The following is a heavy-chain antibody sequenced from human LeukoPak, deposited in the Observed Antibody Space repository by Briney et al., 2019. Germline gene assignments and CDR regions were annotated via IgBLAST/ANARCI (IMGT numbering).Heavy chain of an antibody. J-gene: IGHJ4*02. V-gene: IGHV3-20*04. Sequence: PGGSLRLCCAASGFTFDDYGMNWVRQAPGKGLEWVSAINWNGGNTDYADSVKGRFTISRDNAKNTLYLQMNSLRAEDTAFYYCVRRDTALVTYYFDYWGQRALVTVSS. CDR1: GFTFDDYG. D-gene: IGHD5-18*01. CDR3: VRRDTALVTYYFDY. CDR2: INWNGGNT.